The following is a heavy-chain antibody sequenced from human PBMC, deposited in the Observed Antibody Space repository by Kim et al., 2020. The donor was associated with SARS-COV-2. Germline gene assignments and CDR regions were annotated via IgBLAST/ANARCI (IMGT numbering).Heavy chain of an antibody. CDR1: GDSVSSNSAA. V-gene: IGHV6-1*01. D-gene: IGHD6-13*01. J-gene: IGHJ6*02. CDR2: TYYRSKWYN. Sequence: SQTRSLTCAISGDSVSSNSAAWNWIRQSPSRGLEWLGRTYYRSKWYNDYAVSVKSRITINPDTSKNQFSLQLNSVTPEDTAVYYCARERETGGAAASTDYYYYYGMDVWAQGTTVTVSS. CDR3: ARERETGGAAASTDYYYYYGMDV.